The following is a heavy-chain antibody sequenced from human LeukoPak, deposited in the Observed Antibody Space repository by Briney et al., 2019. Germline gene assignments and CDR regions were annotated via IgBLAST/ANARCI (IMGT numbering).Heavy chain of an antibody. D-gene: IGHD3-9*01. Sequence: PSETLSLTCTVSSGSISTSNYYWGWVRQPPGKALEWIGNIFYSGSTYYSPSLKSRVTISLDTSRNQFSLKLSSVTAADTAVYYCAVILTGYYRYYFDYWGQGTLVTASS. CDR3: AVILTGYYRYYFDY. V-gene: IGHV4-39*07. CDR1: SGSISTSNYY. J-gene: IGHJ4*02. CDR2: IFYSGST.